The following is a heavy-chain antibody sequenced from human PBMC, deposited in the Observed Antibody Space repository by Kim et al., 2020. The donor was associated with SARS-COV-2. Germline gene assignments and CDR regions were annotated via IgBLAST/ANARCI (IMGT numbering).Heavy chain of an antibody. D-gene: IGHD3-3*01. CDR2: ISGSGGST. CDR3: AKGEEEADDFWSGYFTGVDY. CDR1: GFTFSSYA. J-gene: IGHJ4*02. Sequence: GGSLRLSCAASGFTFSSYAMSWVRQAPGKGLEWVSAISGSGGSTYYADSVKGRLTISRDNSKNTLYLQMNSLRAEDTAVYYCAKGEEEADDFWSGYFTGVDYWGQGTLVTGSS. V-gene: IGHV3-23*01.